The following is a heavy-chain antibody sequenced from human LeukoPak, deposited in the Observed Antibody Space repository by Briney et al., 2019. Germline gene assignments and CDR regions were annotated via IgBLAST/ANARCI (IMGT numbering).Heavy chain of an antibody. V-gene: IGHV1-18*01. CDR3: ARDPSRATYYDFWSGYYTLDY. CDR2: TSAYNGNT. J-gene: IGHJ4*02. D-gene: IGHD3-3*01. Sequence: ASVKVSCKASGYTFTSYGISWVRQAPGQGLEWMGWTSAYNGNTNYAQKLQGRVTMTTDTSTSTAYMELRSLRSDDTAVYYCARDPSRATYYDFWSGYYTLDYWGQGTLVTVSS. CDR1: GYTFTSYG.